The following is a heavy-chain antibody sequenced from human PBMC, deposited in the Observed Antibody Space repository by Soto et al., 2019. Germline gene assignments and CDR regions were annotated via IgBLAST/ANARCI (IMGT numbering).Heavy chain of an antibody. D-gene: IGHD2-2*01. J-gene: IGHJ5*02. CDR1: ILTFSTYW. CDR3: VRDGNCISTIGYGNSFDT. Sequence: PGGSLRLSCAASILTFSTYWMHWIRQVPGKGLEWVSRINSDASHTYYADSVKGRFTISRENAKNTLHLEMNSLRAEDTAVYYCVRDGNCISTIGYGNSFDTWRKAPLVTVSS. V-gene: IGHV3-74*01. CDR2: INSDASHT.